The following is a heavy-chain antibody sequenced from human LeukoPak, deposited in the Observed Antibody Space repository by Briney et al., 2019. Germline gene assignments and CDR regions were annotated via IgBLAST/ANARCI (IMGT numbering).Heavy chain of an antibody. J-gene: IGHJ4*02. Sequence: GASVKVSCKASGYTFTRYDINWVRQATGQGLEWMGWMYPNSGNTGYAQKFQGRVTMTRNTSISTAYMELSSLRSEDTAVYYCARGPHDILTGYYVDYWGQGTLVTVSS. CDR2: MYPNSGNT. CDR3: ARGPHDILTGYYVDY. V-gene: IGHV1-8*01. D-gene: IGHD3-9*01. CDR1: GYTFTRYD.